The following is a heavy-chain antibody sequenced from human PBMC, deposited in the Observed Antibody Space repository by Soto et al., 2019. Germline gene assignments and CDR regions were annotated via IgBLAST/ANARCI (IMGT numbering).Heavy chain of an antibody. Sequence: QLQLQESGSGLVKPSQTLSLTCAVSGGSISTGGYSWTWIRQPPGKGLEWIGYIYESGITYYNPSLKSRVTISLDKSKNQFSLKLSSVTAADTAVYYCAREVGVYTYWYFDLWGRGTLVTVSS. CDR1: GGSISTGGYS. CDR2: IYESGIT. V-gene: IGHV4-30-2*01. D-gene: IGHD2-8*01. CDR3: AREVGVYTYWYFDL. J-gene: IGHJ2*01.